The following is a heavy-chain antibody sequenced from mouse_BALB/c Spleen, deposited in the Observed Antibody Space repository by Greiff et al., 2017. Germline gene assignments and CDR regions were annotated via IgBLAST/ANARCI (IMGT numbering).Heavy chain of an antibody. D-gene: IGHD1-1*01. J-gene: IGHJ1*01. Sequence: EVKVVESGGGLVKPGGSLKLSCAASGFTFSSYAMSWVRQTPEKRLEWVASISSGGSTYYPDSVKGRFTISRDNARNILYLQMSSLRSEDTAMYYCARRTTVRGYFDVWGAGTTVTVSS. CDR1: GFTFSSYA. CDR3: ARRTTVRGYFDV. V-gene: IGHV5-6-5*01. CDR2: ISSGGST.